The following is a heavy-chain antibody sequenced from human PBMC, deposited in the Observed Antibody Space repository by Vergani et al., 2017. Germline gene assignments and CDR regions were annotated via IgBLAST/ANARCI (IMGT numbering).Heavy chain of an antibody. Sequence: EVQLVESGGGLVQPGGSLRLSCAASGFTVSSNYMSWVRQAPGKGLEWVSVIYSGGSTYYADSVKGRFTISRDNSKNTLYLQMNSLRAEDTAVYYCTKSTAMIRGPFGYWGQGTLVTVAS. CDR3: TKSTAMIRGPFGY. CDR1: GFTVSSNY. D-gene: IGHD5-18*01. J-gene: IGHJ4*02. CDR2: IYSGGST. V-gene: IGHV3-66*01.